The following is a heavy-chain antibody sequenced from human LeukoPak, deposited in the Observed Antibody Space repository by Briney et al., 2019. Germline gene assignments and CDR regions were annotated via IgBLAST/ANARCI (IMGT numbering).Heavy chain of an antibody. D-gene: IGHD1-26*01. CDR1: GFTFSSYS. V-gene: IGHV3-21*01. CDR2: ISSSSSYI. CDR3: ARDEGGAFDI. J-gene: IGHJ3*02. Sequence: PGGSLRLSCAASGFTFSSYSMNWVRQAPGKGLEWVSSISSSSSYIYYADSVKGRFIISRDNAKNSLYLQMNSLRAEDTAVYYCARDEGGAFDIWGQGTMVTVSS.